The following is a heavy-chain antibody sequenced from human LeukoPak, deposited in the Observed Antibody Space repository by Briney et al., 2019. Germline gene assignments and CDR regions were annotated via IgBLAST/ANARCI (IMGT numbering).Heavy chain of an antibody. J-gene: IGHJ5*02. CDR1: GFTFSNAW. CDR2: IKQDGSEK. D-gene: IGHD3-10*01. V-gene: IGHV3-7*01. Sequence: GGSLRLSCAASGFTFSNAWMSWVRQAPGKGLEWLANIKQDGSEKNYVDSVKGRFTISRDNTKNSLYLQMNSLRAEDTAVYYCARDMVSATAAWGQGTLVTVSS. CDR3: ARDMVSATAA.